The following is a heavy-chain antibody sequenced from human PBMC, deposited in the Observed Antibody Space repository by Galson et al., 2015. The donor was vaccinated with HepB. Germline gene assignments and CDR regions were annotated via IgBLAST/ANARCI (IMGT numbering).Heavy chain of an antibody. V-gene: IGHV3-30*04. CDR2: ISYDGSNK. CDR1: GFTFSSYA. Sequence: SLRLSCAASGFTFSSYAMHWVRQAPGKGLEWVAVISYDGSNKYYADSVKGRFTISRDNSKNTLYLQMNSLGAEDTAVYYCARERQQLVYYFDYWGQGTLVTVSS. CDR3: ARERQQLVYYFDY. D-gene: IGHD6-13*01. J-gene: IGHJ4*02.